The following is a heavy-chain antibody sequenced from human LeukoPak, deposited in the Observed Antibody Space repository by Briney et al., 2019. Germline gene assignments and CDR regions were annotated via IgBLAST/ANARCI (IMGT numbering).Heavy chain of an antibody. J-gene: IGHJ4*02. CDR1: GFTFSSYG. D-gene: IGHD3-22*01. CDR3: AKTDSSGYILDY. V-gene: IGHV3-33*06. CDR2: IWYDGSNK. Sequence: PGGSLRLSCAASGFTFSSYGMHWVRQAPGKGLEGVAVIWYDGSNKYYAGSVKGRFTISRDNSKNTLYLQMNSLRAEDTAVYYCAKTDSSGYILDYWGQGTLVTVSS.